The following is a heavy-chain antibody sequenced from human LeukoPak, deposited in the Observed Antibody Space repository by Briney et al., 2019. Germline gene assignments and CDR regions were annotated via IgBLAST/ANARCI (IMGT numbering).Heavy chain of an antibody. D-gene: IGHD3-22*01. CDR3: TEFYFDRSGYADY. CDR2: IYYRGST. CDR1: GGSISSSSFY. Sequence: SETLSLTCTVSGGSISSSSFYWGWVSQPPGKGLEWIGSIYYRGSTYYNPSLKSRVTISVDMSENQVPLKLRSVTAADTAVYYCTEFYFDRSGYADYWGQVTLVTVSS. J-gene: IGHJ4*02. V-gene: IGHV4-39*01.